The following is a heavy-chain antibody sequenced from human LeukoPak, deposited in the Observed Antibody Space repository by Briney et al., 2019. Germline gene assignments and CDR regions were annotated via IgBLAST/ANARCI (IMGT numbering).Heavy chain of an antibody. CDR3: ARAEATYYYDSSGYYRDY. Sequence: SVKVSCKASGYTFTSYGISWVRQAPGQGLEWMGRIIPILGIANYAQKFQGRVTITADKSTSTAYMELSSLRSEDTAVYYCARAEATYYYDSSGYYRDYWGQGTMVTVSS. V-gene: IGHV1-69*04. D-gene: IGHD3-22*01. CDR2: IIPILGIA. CDR1: GYTFTSYG. J-gene: IGHJ4*02.